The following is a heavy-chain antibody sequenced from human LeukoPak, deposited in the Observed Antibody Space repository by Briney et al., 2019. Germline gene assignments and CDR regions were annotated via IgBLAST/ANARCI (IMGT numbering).Heavy chain of an antibody. CDR3: AKDRHSYESRGFDC. V-gene: IGHV3-23*01. Sequence: GGSLRLSCAASGFIFNNFAVSWVRQAPGKGLEWVSAISSTGGSSYYADSVRGRATISRDNSKNTLYLQMNSLRVEDTAVYYCAKDRHSYESRGFDCWGQGTLVTVSS. CDR1: GFIFNNFA. J-gene: IGHJ4*02. CDR2: ISSTGGSS. D-gene: IGHD3-22*01.